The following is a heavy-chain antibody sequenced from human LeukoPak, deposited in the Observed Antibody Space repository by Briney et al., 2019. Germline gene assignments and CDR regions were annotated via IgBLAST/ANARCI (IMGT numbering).Heavy chain of an antibody. Sequence: PGRSLRLSCAASGFTFDNYAMHWVRQAPGKGLEWLSIISWNSGYIGYADSVKGRFTISRDNAKKSLDLQMNSLRAEDTAFYYCAKVRGTYSSGDFFDYWGRGTLVTVSS. J-gene: IGHJ4*02. D-gene: IGHD6-19*01. CDR3: AKVRGTYSSGDFFDY. CDR2: ISWNSGYI. CDR1: GFTFDNYA. V-gene: IGHV3-9*01.